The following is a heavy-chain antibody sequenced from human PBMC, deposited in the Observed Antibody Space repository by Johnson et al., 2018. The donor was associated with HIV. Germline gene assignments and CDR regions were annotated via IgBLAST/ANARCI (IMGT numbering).Heavy chain of an antibody. V-gene: IGHV3-66*02. D-gene: IGHD1-14*01. CDR1: GFTFSDYY. CDR2: ISSSGST. Sequence: VQLVESGGGLVQPGGSLRLSCAASGFTFSDYYMSWIRQAPGKGLEWVSYISSSGSTYYADSVKGRFTISRDNSKNTLYLQMNSLRAEDTAVYYCATRDPTYRPGAFDIWGQGTTVTVSS. J-gene: IGHJ3*02. CDR3: ATRDPTYRPGAFDI.